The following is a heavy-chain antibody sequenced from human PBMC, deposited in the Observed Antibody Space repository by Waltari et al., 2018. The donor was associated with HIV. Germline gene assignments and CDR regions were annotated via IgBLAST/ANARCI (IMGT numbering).Heavy chain of an antibody. V-gene: IGHV3-30*18. D-gene: IGHD2-2*01. Sequence: QVQLVESGGGVVQPGRCLRLSCAASGFTFSSYGMHWVRRAPGKGLGWVAVISYDGSNKYYADSVKGRFTISRDNSKNTLYLQMNSLRAEDTAVYYCAKGGGCSSTSCYCDYWGQGTLVTVSS. CDR2: ISYDGSNK. J-gene: IGHJ4*02. CDR3: AKGGGCSSTSCYCDY. CDR1: GFTFSSYG.